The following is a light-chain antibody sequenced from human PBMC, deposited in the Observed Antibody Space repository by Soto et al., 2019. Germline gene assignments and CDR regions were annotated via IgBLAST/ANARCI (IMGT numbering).Light chain of an antibody. CDR3: QQSYSNSYT. Sequence: DIQLTQSPSSLSASVGDRVTITFRASQIMSDFLNWYQQKSGKAPKLLIYSASSLESGVPSRFSGCGSGTDFTLTISSLQPEDFGTYFCQQSYSNSYTFGQGTTLEIK. CDR2: SAS. J-gene: IGKJ2*01. V-gene: IGKV1-39*01. CDR1: QIMSDF.